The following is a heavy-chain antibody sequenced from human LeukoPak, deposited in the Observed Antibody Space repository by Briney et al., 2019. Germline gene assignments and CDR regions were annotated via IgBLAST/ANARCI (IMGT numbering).Heavy chain of an antibody. CDR3: ARDRYSGSYALYYYYGMDV. D-gene: IGHD1-26*01. V-gene: IGHV1-69*04. J-gene: IGHJ6*02. CDR1: GGTFSSYA. Sequence: SVKVSCKASGGTFSSYAISWVRQAPGQGLEWMGRIIPILGIANYAQKFQGRVTITADKSTSTAYMELSSLRSEDTAVYYCARDRYSGSYALYYYYGMDVWGQGTTVTVSS. CDR2: IIPILGIA.